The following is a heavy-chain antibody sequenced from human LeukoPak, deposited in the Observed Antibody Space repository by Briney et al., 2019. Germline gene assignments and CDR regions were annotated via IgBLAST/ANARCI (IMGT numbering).Heavy chain of an antibody. CDR1: GGSITNYY. CDR3: AREGRNYSAGRPF. V-gene: IGHV4-59*06. CDR2: IYYSGST. Sequence: SETLSLTCTVSGGSITNYYWSWIRQHPGKGLEWIGYIYYSGSTYYNPSLKSRVTISVDTSKNQFSLKLSSVTAADTAVYYCAREGRNYSAGRPFWSQGTLVTVSS. J-gene: IGHJ4*02. D-gene: IGHD5-24*01.